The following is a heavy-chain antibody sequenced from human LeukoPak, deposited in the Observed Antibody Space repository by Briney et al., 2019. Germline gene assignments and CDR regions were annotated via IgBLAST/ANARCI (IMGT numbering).Heavy chain of an antibody. CDR2: IQSGGGT. CDR1: GFTVSSNY. D-gene: IGHD5-12*01. CDR3: ARDLSVATSEGN. J-gene: IGHJ4*02. V-gene: IGHV3-66*01. Sequence: GGSLRLSCAASGFTVSSNYMSWVRQAPGKGLEWVSVIQSGGGTYYADSVKGRFTISRDNSKNTLYLQMNSLRAEDTAVYYCARDLSVATSEGNWGQGTLVTVSS.